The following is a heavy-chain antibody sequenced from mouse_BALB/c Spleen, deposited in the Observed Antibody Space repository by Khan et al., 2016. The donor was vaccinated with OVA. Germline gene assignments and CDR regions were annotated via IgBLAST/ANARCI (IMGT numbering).Heavy chain of an antibody. J-gene: IGHJ1*01. D-gene: IGHD1-1*02. V-gene: IGHV5-17*02. CDR1: GFTFSSFE. CDR2: ISSGSSTI. Sequence: DVMLVESGGGLVQPGGSRKLSCAASGFTFSSFEMHWVRQAPKKGLEWVAYISSGSSTIYYVDTVKGRFTISRDNPKNTLFLQMTSLRSEDTAMYYGARSGGNVHWYVDGWGAGTSVTVSS. CDR3: ARSGGNVHWYVDG.